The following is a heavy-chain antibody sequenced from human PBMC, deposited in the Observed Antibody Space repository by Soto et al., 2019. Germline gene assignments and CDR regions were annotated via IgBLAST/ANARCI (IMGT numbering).Heavy chain of an antibody. J-gene: IGHJ5*02. Sequence: GGSLRLSCAASGFTLSDYWMHWVRQTPGKGLVWVSRISDTGSTTTYADSVKGRFSISRDNAKNTLYLEMSSLRAEDTGIYYCGRTYRDGLLGLDPWGQGTMVTVSS. CDR3: GRTYRDGLLGLDP. CDR1: GFTLSDYW. D-gene: IGHD7-27*01. V-gene: IGHV3-74*01. CDR2: ISDTGSTT.